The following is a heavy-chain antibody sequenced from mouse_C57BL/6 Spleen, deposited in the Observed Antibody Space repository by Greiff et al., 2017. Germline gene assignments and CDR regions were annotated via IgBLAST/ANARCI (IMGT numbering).Heavy chain of an antibody. J-gene: IGHJ1*03. V-gene: IGHV1-53*01. CDR2: INPSKGGT. D-gene: IGHD2-5*01. Sequence: QVQLQQPGTELVKPGASVKLSCKASGYTFTSYWMHWVKQRPGQGLEWIGNINPSKGGTNYNEKFKSKATLTVGKSSSTAYMQLSSLTSEDSAVYYCARGYSNYWYFDVWGTGTTVTVSS. CDR1: GYTFTSYW. CDR3: ARGYSNYWYFDV.